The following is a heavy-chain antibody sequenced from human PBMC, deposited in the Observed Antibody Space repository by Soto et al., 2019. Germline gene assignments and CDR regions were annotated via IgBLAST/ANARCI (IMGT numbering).Heavy chain of an antibody. CDR2: ISGYNGDT. CDR3: AKNGQPPYYYYGMEV. CDR1: GYTFTRYG. D-gene: IGHD2-8*01. V-gene: IGHV1-18*01. J-gene: IGHJ6*02. Sequence: QGHLVQSGAEVKKPGASVKVSCKASGYTFTRYGISWVRQAPGQGLEWMGWISGYNGDTNYAQKFQGRVTMTIDTSTSTEYMELRSLTSDDTAVYYCAKNGQPPYYYYGMEVRGQGTTVTVSS.